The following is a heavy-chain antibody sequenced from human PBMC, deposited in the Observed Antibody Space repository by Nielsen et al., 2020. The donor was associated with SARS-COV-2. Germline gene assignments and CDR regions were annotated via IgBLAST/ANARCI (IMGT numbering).Heavy chain of an antibody. V-gene: IGHV1-18*01. J-gene: IGHJ5*02. D-gene: IGHD1-26*01. CDR2: ISAYNGNT. Sequence: ASVKVSCKASGYTFTSYGISWVRQAPGQGLEWMGWISAYNGNTNYAQKLQGRVTMTEDTSTDTAYMELSSLRSEDTAVYYCATAPSYIVGATRGNWFDPWGQGTLVTVSS. CDR1: GYTFTSYG. CDR3: ATAPSYIVGATRGNWFDP.